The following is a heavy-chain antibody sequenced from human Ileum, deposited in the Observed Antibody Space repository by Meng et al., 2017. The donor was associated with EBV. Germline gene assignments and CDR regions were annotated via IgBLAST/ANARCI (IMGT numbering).Heavy chain of an antibody. CDR3: ARGYSSGWYYFDS. Sequence: QLLVRWAGPGLVTPSETLALTCTVSGVSIDRSSDNWGWIRQSPGKGLEWMGNIYYSGTTYYNPSLKSRVTISVDTSKNQFSLKLSSVTAADTAVYYCARGYSSGWYYFDSWGQGTLVTVSS. CDR1: GVSIDRSSDN. V-gene: IGHV4-39*01. D-gene: IGHD6-19*01. J-gene: IGHJ4*02. CDR2: IYYSGTT.